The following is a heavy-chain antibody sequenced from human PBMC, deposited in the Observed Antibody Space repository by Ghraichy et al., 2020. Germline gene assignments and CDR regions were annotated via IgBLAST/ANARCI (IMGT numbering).Heavy chain of an antibody. CDR1: GFSFGDYA. J-gene: IGHJ4*01. Sequence: GGSLRLSCATSGFSFGDYAMHWVRLVQGKGLQWVGHISGDGYATYYSDSLRGRFIISRDNTEQSVFLQMKSLTSADSALYFCVKSRRFFRDPSAYFEHCG. CDR2: ISGDGYAT. CDR3: VKSRRFFRDPSAYFEH. V-gene: IGHV3-43*02. D-gene: IGHD6-13*01.